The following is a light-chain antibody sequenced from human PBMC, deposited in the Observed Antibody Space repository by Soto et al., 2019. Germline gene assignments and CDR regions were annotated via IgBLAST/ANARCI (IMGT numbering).Light chain of an antibody. J-gene: IGKJ3*01. V-gene: IGKV1-33*01. CDR3: QKYDGVPQ. CDR1: QDITNH. CDR2: DAS. Sequence: DIQMTQSPSSLSASVGDTVTITCQASQDITNHLNWYQHKPGKAPNLLIYDASHLETGVPSRFTGSGSGTYFPLTISGLQSEDIATYYCQKYDGVPQFGPGTRVDF.